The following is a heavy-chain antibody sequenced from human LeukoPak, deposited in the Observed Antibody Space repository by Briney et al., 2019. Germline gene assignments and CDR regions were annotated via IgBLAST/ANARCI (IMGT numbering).Heavy chain of an antibody. CDR1: EFTFPSYE. D-gene: IGHD6-6*01. CDR2: ISSSGNTI. Sequence: PGGSLRLSCAASEFTFPSYELNWVRQAPGKGLEWVSYISSSGNTISYADSVKGRFTISRDNAKNSLYLQVISLRAQDTAVYYCARGPSIAARYDAFDIWGQGTMVTVSS. V-gene: IGHV3-48*03. CDR3: ARGPSIAARYDAFDI. J-gene: IGHJ3*02.